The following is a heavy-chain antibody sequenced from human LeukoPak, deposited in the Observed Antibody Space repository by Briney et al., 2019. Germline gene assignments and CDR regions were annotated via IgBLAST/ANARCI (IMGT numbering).Heavy chain of an antibody. CDR1: GYSFPTYW. J-gene: IGHJ4*02. CDR3: ARPPSRGYSSSFEY. D-gene: IGHD2-2*03. Sequence: GESLKISCKGSGYSFPTYWTAWVRQMPGKGLEWMGIIYPDESNIRYSPSFQGQVTISADKSISTAYLHWSSLKASDTAMYYCARPPSRGYSSSFEYWGQGTLVTVSS. V-gene: IGHV5-51*01. CDR2: IYPDESNI.